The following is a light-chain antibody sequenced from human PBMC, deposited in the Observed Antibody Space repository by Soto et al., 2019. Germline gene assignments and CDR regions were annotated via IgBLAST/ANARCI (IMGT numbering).Light chain of an antibody. V-gene: IGLV2-14*01. CDR3: SSYTSSSTLV. CDR2: EVS. Sequence: QSALTQPASVSGSPGQSITISCTGTSSDVGGYNYVSWYQQHPGKAPKLMIYEVSNRPSGVSNRFSGSKSRNTASLTISGLQAEDEADYYCSSYTSSSTLVFGGGTQLTVL. CDR1: SSDVGGYNY. J-gene: IGLJ2*01.